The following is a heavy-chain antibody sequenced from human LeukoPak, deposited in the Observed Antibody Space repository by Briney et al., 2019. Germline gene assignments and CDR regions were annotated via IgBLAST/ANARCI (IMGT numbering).Heavy chain of an antibody. V-gene: IGHV3-23*03. D-gene: IGHD4/OR15-4a*01. CDR2: IYSGGST. CDR1: GFTFSTYA. Sequence: GGSLRLSCAASGFTFSTYAMSWVRQAPGKGLEWVSVIYSGGSTYYADSVKGRFTISRDNSKNTLYLQMNSLRAEDTAVYYCARPHSRTINYGMDVCGQGTTVTVSS. J-gene: IGHJ6*02. CDR3: ARPHSRTINYGMDV.